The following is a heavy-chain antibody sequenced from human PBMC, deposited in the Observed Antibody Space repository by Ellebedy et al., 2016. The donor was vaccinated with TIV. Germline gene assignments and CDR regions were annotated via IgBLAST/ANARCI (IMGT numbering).Heavy chain of an antibody. CDR2: ISAYNGNT. CDR1: GYTFTSYG. CDR3: ARVWGEYRAAAGNGMDV. D-gene: IGHD6-13*01. J-gene: IGHJ6*02. V-gene: IGHV1-18*01. Sequence: AASVKVSCKASGYTFTSYGISWVRQAPGQGLEWMGWISAYNGNTNYAQKLQGRVTMTTDTSTSTAYMELRSLRSDDTAVYYCARVWGEYRAAAGNGMDVWGQGTTVTVSS.